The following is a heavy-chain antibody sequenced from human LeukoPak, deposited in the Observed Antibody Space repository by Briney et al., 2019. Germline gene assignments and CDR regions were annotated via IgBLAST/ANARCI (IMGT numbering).Heavy chain of an antibody. D-gene: IGHD2-2*01. CDR3: ASIYCSSSSCYHVY. Sequence: SETLSLTCAVSGVSISSYYWSWIRQPPGKGLEWIAYIYYSESTNYNPSLKSRVPISVDTSKNQFSLKLSSVTAADTAVYFCASIYCSSSSCYHVYWGQGTLVTVSS. CDR1: GVSISSYY. J-gene: IGHJ4*02. V-gene: IGHV4-59*01. CDR2: IYYSEST.